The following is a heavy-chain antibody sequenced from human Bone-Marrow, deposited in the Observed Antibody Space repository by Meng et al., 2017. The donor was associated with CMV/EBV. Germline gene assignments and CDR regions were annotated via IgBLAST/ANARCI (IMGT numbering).Heavy chain of an antibody. CDR2: INAAGSIT. V-gene: IGHV3-74*01. Sequence: GGSLRLSCETSGFTFANFWMHWVRQAPGKGLVWVARINAAGSITDYAGSVRGRFTISRDNAKSTVFLEMNSLRAEDSAVYYCAKGDYQTYFPVMDFWGQGTTVTVSS. CDR1: GFTFANFW. CDR3: AKGDYQTYFPVMDF. D-gene: IGHD4/OR15-4a*01. J-gene: IGHJ6*02.